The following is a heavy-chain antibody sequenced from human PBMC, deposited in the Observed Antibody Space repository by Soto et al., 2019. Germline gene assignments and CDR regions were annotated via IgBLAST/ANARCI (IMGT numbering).Heavy chain of an antibody. CDR2: INHTGGT. CDR1: GGSVNGYY. J-gene: IGHJ5*02. Sequence: XETLSLTCAVYGGSVNGYYWNWIRQPAGKGLEWIGEINHTGGTHYNPSLKSRVTMSVDTSKNQFSLRLSSVTAADTAIYCCATRITVFGLLMPPFDPWGQGTQVTVSS. V-gene: IGHV4-34*01. D-gene: IGHD3-3*01. CDR3: ATRITVFGLLMPPFDP.